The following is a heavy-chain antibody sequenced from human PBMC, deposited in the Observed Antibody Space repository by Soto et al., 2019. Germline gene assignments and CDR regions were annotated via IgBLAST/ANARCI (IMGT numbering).Heavy chain of an antibody. V-gene: IGHV1-18*01. Sequence: QVQLVQSGAEVKKPGASVKVSCKASGYTFTSYGISWVRQAPGQGLEWMGWISAYNGNTNYAPKLQGRGTMTTDTTTSTAYMELRSLRSDDTAVYYCARDIANVLRYFDWFLPEYYDGMDVWGQGTTVTVSS. J-gene: IGHJ6*02. CDR2: ISAYNGNT. CDR3: ARDIANVLRYFDWFLPEYYDGMDV. CDR1: GYTFTSYG. D-gene: IGHD3-9*01.